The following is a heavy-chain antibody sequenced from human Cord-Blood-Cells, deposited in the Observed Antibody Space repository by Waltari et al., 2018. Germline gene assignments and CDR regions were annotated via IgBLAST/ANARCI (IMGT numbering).Heavy chain of an antibody. J-gene: IGHJ5*02. D-gene: IGHD6-13*01. CDR3: AHLNISSAGGRTYNWFDP. CDR2: IYWDDDK. Sequence: QITLKESGPTLVKPTQTLTLTCTFSGFSLSTSGVGVVWIRQPPGKALEWLALIYWDDDKRYSPSLKSRLTITKDTSKNQVVLTMTNMDPVDTATYYCAHLNISSAGGRTYNWFDPWGQGTLVTVSS. V-gene: IGHV2-5*02. CDR1: GFSLSTSGVG.